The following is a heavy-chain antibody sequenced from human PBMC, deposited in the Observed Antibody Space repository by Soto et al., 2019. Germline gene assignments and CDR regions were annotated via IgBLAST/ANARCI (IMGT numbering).Heavy chain of an antibody. CDR1: GYTFSSYA. CDR2: INAGYGNT. Sequence: ASVKVSCKASGYTFSSYAMHWVRQAPGQRLEWMGWINAGYGNTKSSQKFQDRVTISRDTSASTAYMELTSLRSEDTAVYYCARDTGDGNFDFWGPGTLVTVSS. V-gene: IGHV1-3*01. D-gene: IGHD7-27*01. CDR3: ARDTGDGNFDF. J-gene: IGHJ4*02.